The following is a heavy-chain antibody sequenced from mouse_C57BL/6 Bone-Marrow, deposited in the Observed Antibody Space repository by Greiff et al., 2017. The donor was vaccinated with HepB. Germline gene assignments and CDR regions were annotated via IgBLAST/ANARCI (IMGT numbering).Heavy chain of an antibody. CDR2: IDPSDSYT. CDR3: ASLLLRDWYFDV. J-gene: IGHJ1*03. D-gene: IGHD1-1*01. V-gene: IGHV1-50*01. Sequence: QVQLQQPGAELVKPGASVKLSCKASGYTFTSYWMQWVNQRPGQGLEWIGEIDPSDSYTNYNQKFKGKTTLTVDTSSRPAYMQLSSLTSEDSAVYYCASLLLRDWYFDVWGTGTTVTVSS. CDR1: GYTFTSYW.